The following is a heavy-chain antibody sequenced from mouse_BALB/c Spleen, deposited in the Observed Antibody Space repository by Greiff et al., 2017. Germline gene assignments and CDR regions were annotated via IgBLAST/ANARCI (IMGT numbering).Heavy chain of an antibody. V-gene: IGHV14-3*02. D-gene: IGHD1-1*01. CDR2: IDPANGNT. Sequence: EVQLVESGAELVKPGASVKLSCTASGFNIKDTYMHWVKQRPEQGLEWIGRIDPANGNTKYDPKFQGKATITADTSSNTAYLQLSSLTSEDTAVYYCALIYYYGSSYYFDYWGQGTTLTVSS. J-gene: IGHJ2*01. CDR1: GFNIKDTY. CDR3: ALIYYYGSSYYFDY.